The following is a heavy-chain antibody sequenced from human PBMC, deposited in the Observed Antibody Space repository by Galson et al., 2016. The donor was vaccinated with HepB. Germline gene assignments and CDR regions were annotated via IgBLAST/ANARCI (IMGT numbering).Heavy chain of an antibody. D-gene: IGHD5-18*01. CDR2: MWYDGSHK. J-gene: IGHJ4*02. V-gene: IGHV3-33*01. Sequence: SLRLSCAASGFTFSSYGMHWVRQAPGKGLEWVAVMWYDGSHKDYADSVKGRFTISRDNSKNTLHLQMNSLRAEDTAVYNCVRAYTAMDTGVGYWGQGTLVTVSS. CDR1: GFTFSSYG. CDR3: VRAYTAMDTGVGY.